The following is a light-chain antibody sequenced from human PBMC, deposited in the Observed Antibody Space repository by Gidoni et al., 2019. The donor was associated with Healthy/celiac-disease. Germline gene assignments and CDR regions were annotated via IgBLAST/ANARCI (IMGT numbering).Light chain of an antibody. Sequence: DILMTHAPDSLSASLGERATINCKSSQSVLYSFNNKIYLAWYQQKPGQPPKLLIYWASTRESGVPDRFSGSGSGTDFTLTISSLQAEDVAVYYCQQYSSTPHTFXQXTKLEIK. J-gene: IGKJ2*01. CDR2: WAS. V-gene: IGKV4-1*01. CDR3: QQYSSTPHT. CDR1: QSVLYSFNNKIY.